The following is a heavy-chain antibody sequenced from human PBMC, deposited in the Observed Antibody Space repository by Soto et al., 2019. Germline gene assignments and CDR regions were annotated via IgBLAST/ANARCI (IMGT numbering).Heavy chain of an antibody. CDR3: ARGRATGIPFL. D-gene: IGHD1-26*01. CDR2: INHSGST. Sequence: QVQLQQWGAGLLKPSETLSLTCAVYGGSFSGYYWSWIRQPPGKGLEWIGEINHSGSTIYNPSLKSRVTISVDTSKNPFSLKLSSVTAADTAVYYCARGRATGIPFLWGQGTLVTVSS. V-gene: IGHV4-34*01. J-gene: IGHJ4*02. CDR1: GGSFSGYY.